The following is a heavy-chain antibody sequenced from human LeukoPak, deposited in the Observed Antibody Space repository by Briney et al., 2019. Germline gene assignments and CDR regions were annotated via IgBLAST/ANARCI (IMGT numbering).Heavy chain of an antibody. CDR3: ARDYSSTSCYTGRC. D-gene: IGHD2-2*02. CDR2: ISSSSSYI. Sequence: GGSLRLSCAASGFTFSSYSMNGLRQAPGKGLEWVSSISSSSSYIYYADSVKGRFTISRDNAKNSLYLQIYSLRAHDTAVYYCARDYSSTSCYTGRCWGQGTLVTVSS. V-gene: IGHV3-21*01. J-gene: IGHJ4*02. CDR1: GFTFSSYS.